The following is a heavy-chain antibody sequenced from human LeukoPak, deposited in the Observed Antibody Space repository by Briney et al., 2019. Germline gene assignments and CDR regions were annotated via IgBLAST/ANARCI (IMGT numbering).Heavy chain of an antibody. CDR1: GFTFTSCW. Sequence: PGGSLRLSCAASGFTFTSCWMSWVRQAPGKGLEWVANIKQDGSEKYYVDSVKGRFTISRDNAKNSLYLQMNSLRAEDTAVYYCARGGYSYGSDYWGQGTLVTVSS. CDR3: ARGGYSYGSDY. V-gene: IGHV3-7*04. CDR2: IKQDGSEK. J-gene: IGHJ4*02. D-gene: IGHD5-18*01.